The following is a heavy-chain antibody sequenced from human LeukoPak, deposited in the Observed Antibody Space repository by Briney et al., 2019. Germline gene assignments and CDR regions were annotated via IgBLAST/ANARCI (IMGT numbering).Heavy chain of an antibody. V-gene: IGHV4-61*08. CDR1: GGSISSGGYY. Sequence: PSQTLSLTCTVSGGSISSGGYYWSWIRQPPGKGLEWIGYIYYSGSTNYNPSLKSRVTISVDTSKNQFSLKLSSVTAADTAVYYCARAQSGSPDYWGQGTLVTVSS. CDR3: ARAQSGSPDY. D-gene: IGHD1-26*01. J-gene: IGHJ4*02. CDR2: IYYSGST.